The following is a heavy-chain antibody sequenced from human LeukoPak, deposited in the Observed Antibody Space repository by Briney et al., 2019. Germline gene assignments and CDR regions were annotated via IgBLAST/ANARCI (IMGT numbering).Heavy chain of an antibody. Sequence: PGGSLRLSCAASGFTFSNAWMSWVRQPPGKGLEWVGRIKSKTDGRTTDYAAPVKGRSTISRDDSKNTLYLQMNSLKTEDTAVYYCTTEYYYDSSGYRTFDYWGEGTLVTVSS. J-gene: IGHJ4*02. D-gene: IGHD3-22*01. CDR2: IKSKTDGRTT. V-gene: IGHV3-15*01. CDR3: TTEYYYDSSGYRTFDY. CDR1: GFTFSNAW.